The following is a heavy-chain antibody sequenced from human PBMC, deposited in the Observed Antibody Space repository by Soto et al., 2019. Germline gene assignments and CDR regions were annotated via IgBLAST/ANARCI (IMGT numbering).Heavy chain of an antibody. J-gene: IGHJ4*02. CDR3: ARDPPPPDY. CDR2: ISAYNGNT. CDR1: GYTFASYA. V-gene: IGHV1-18*01. Sequence: QVQLVQSGAEVKKPGASVKVSCKASGYTFASYAISWMRQAPGQGLEWMGWISAYNGNTNYAQKLQGRVTMTTDTSASTAYKELRSLRSDDTAVYYCARDPPPPDYWGQGTLVTVTS.